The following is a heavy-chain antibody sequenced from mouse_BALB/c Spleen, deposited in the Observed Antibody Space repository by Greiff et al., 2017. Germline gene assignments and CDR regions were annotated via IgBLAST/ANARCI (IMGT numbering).Heavy chain of an antibody. J-gene: IGHJ2*01. CDR3: ARNYGNYGLFDY. CDR1: GYTFTSYT. V-gene: IGHV1-4*01. CDR2: INPSSGYT. D-gene: IGHD2-1*01. Sequence: QVQLKQSGAELARPGASAKMSCKASGYTFTSYTMHWVKQRPGQGLEWIGYINPSSGYTNYNQKFKDKATLTADKSSSTAYMQLSSLTSEDSAVYYCARNYGNYGLFDYWGQGTTLTVSS.